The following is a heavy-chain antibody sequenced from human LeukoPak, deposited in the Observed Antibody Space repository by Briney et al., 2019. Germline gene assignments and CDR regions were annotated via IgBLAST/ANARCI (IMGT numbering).Heavy chain of an antibody. CDR3: AKNTRTWSS. J-gene: IGHJ4*02. Sequence: AETLSLTCPVSGPSLNSCSLNWLRQPPGKGLEWIAHIYNRDTNYNPPLQSRVTISLDTSNNQFSLKMTSVTAAGTAVYYFAKNTRTWSSRGPGMLVTVSS. D-gene: IGHD6-13*01. CDR2: IYNRDT. CDR1: GPSLNSCS. V-gene: IGHV4-59*03.